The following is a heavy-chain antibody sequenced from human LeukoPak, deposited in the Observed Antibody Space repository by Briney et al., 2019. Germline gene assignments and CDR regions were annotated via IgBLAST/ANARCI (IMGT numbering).Heavy chain of an antibody. CDR1: GFIVTNAW. J-gene: IGHJ4*02. CDR2: IQSKTDGGKT. CDR3: TTGIRGD. V-gene: IGHV3-15*07. D-gene: IGHD3-3*02. Sequence: GGSLRLSCAASGFIVTNAWMNWVRQAPGKGLEWVGRIQSKTDGGKTDYAAPVKGRFTISRDDSKNPLYLQMNSLKTEDTAIYYCTTGIRGDWGQGTLVTVSS.